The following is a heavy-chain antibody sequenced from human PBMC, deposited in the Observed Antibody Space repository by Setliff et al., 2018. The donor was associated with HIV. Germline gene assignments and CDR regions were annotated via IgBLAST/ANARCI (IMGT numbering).Heavy chain of an antibody. Sequence: ASVKVSCKAAGYYIHWVRQAPGQGLEWMGIINPSGGTTRFAQKFQGIVTMTRDTSTATVYMEVSRLRSDDTAVYYCAIDSDEAATGRYGMDVWGQVTTVTVSS. CDR2: INPSGGTT. D-gene: IGHD6-13*01. CDR1: GYY. J-gene: IGHJ6*02. V-gene: IGHV1-46*01. CDR3: AIDSDEAATGRYGMDV.